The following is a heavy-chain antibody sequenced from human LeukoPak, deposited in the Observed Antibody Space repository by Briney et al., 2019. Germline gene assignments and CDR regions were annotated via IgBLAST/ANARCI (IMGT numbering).Heavy chain of an antibody. CDR2: IYYSGST. Sequence: SETLSLTCTVSGGSISSYYWSWIRQPPGKGLEWIGYIYYSGSTNYNPSLKSRVTISVDTSKNQFSLKLSSVTAADTAVYYCAGARVTYYYEYYFDYRGQGTLVTVSS. V-gene: IGHV4-59*01. J-gene: IGHJ4*02. CDR1: GGSISSYY. D-gene: IGHD3-22*01. CDR3: AGARVTYYYEYYFDY.